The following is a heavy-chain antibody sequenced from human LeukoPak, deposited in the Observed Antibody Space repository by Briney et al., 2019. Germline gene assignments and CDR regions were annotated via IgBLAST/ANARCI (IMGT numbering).Heavy chain of an antibody. CDR2: INCNGGST. J-gene: IGHJ3*02. V-gene: IGHV3-74*01. CDR3: ARDRGGTSAFDI. D-gene: IGHD1-7*01. CDR1: GYTFRSYC. Sequence: GGSLKLSCKASGYTFRSYCMHWVRQAPGQGLVWVCGINCNGGSTGYAQSVKGRVTISRDKSKSTLYLKMSSLRADDTDVHYCARDRGGTSAFDIWGQGTMVTVSS.